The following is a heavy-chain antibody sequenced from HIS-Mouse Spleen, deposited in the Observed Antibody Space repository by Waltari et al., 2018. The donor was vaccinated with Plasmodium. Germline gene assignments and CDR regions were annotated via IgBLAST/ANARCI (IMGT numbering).Heavy chain of an antibody. CDR3: ASSWYWYFDL. Sequence: EVKLVESGGGLVQRGGSLRLSCAASGFTFGSYWMSWVRQAPGKGLEWVANIKQDGSEKYYVDSVKGRFTISRDNAKNSLYLQMNSLRAEDTAVYYCASSWYWYFDLWGRGTLVTVSS. CDR2: IKQDGSEK. V-gene: IGHV3-7*01. J-gene: IGHJ2*01. D-gene: IGHD6-13*01. CDR1: GFTFGSYW.